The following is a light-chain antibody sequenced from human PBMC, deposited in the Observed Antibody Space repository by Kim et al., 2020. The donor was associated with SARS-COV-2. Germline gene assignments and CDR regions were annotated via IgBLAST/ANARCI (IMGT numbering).Light chain of an antibody. V-gene: IGKV3-20*01. CDR3: QQYASSPLT. J-gene: IGKJ4*01. Sequence: PGERATLSCRAGQSIDNSYLAWYQQKPGQAPRLLIYGASSRATGIPDRFSGSGSGTDFTLTISRLEPEDFAVYYCQQYASSPLTFGGGTKVDIK. CDR2: GAS. CDR1: QSIDNSY.